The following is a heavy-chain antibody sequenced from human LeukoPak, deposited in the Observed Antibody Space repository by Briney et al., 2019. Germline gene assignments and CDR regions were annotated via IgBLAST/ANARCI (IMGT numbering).Heavy chain of an antibody. V-gene: IGHV3-7*01. J-gene: IGHJ4*02. CDR2: IRQDGSEK. CDR1: GFTFSNAW. CDR3: ARDKWLTTTHYFDY. Sequence: GGSLRLSCAASGFTFSNAWMSWVRQAPGKGLEWVANIRQDGSEKYYVDSVKGRFTISRDNAKNSVYLQMNSLRAEDTAVYYCARDKWLTTTHYFDYWGQGTLVTVSS. D-gene: IGHD4-11*01.